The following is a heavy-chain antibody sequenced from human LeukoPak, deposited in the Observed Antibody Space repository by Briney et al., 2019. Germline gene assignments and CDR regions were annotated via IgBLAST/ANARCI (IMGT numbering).Heavy chain of an antibody. J-gene: IGHJ4*02. CDR2: ISGSGGST. CDR3: AKQSGYDSPWDYVWGSYRYHEGYFDY. CDR1: GFTFSRYA. Sequence: GGSLRLSCAASGFTFSRYAMSWVRQAPGKGLEWVSAISGSGGSTYYADSVKGRFTISRDNSKNTLYLQMNSLRAEDTAVYYCAKQSGYDSPWDYVWGSYRYHEGYFDYWGQGTLVTVSS. D-gene: IGHD3-16*02. V-gene: IGHV3-23*01.